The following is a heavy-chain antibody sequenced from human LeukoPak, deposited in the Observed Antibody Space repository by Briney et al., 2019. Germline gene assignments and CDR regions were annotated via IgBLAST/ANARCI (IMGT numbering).Heavy chain of an antibody. CDR1: GFTFSDYY. D-gene: IGHD4-17*01. CDR3: AGAGMRYGDLLDY. J-gene: IGHJ4*02. CDR2: ISSSGSTI. V-gene: IGHV3-11*04. Sequence: SGGSLRLSCAASGFTFSDYYTSWIRQAPGKGLEWFSYISSSGSTIYYADSVKGRFTISRDNAKNSLYLQMNSLRAEDTAVYYCAGAGMRYGDLLDYWGQGTLVTVSS.